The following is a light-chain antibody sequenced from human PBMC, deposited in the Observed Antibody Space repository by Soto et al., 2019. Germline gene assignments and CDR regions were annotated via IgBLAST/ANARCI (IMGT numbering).Light chain of an antibody. CDR2: GAS. CDR3: QQYGSSSIT. V-gene: IGKV3-20*01. CDR1: QSVSSK. Sequence: EIVLTQAPGTLSLSPGERATLSCRASQSVSSKLAWYQQKPGQAPRLLIHGASTRATGIPDRFSGSGSGTDFTLTISRLEPEDFAVYYCQQYGSSSITFGQGTRLEIK. J-gene: IGKJ5*01.